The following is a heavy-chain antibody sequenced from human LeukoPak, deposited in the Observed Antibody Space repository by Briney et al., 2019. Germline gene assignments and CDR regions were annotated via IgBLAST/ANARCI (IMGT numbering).Heavy chain of an antibody. CDR1: GGTFSSYA. V-gene: IGHV1-69*13. D-gene: IGHD3-3*01. CDR2: IIPIFGTA. Sequence: ASVTVSCKASGGTFSSYAISWVRQAPGQGLEWMGGIIPIFGTANYAQKFQGRVTITADESTSTAYMELSSLRSEDTAVYYCASAGVVIRSFDYWGQGTLVTVSS. CDR3: ASAGVVIRSFDY. J-gene: IGHJ4*02.